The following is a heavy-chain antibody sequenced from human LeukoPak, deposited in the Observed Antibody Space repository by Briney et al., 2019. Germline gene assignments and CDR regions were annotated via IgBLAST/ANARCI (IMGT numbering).Heavy chain of an antibody. CDR3: AKVHCISTNCNHIWTYFDY. V-gene: IGHV1-18*01. Sequence: ASVKVSCKASGYTFTSYGFIWLRQAPGQGLEWMGWITVNNGYTKYAQELQGRVTMTTDTSTSTAYIELRSLRSDDTAVYYCAKVHCISTNCNHIWTYFDYWGQGTLVTVSS. D-gene: IGHD2-2*01. CDR2: ITVNNGYT. J-gene: IGHJ4*02. CDR1: GYTFTSYG.